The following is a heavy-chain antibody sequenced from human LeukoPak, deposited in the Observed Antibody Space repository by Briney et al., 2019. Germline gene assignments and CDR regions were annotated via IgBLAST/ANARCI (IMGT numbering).Heavy chain of an antibody. V-gene: IGHV3-23*01. CDR2: ISGSGGVT. D-gene: IGHD6-13*01. J-gene: IGHJ5*02. Sequence: HPGGSLRLSCAASGFTFSSYAMSWVRQAPGKGLEWVSAISGSGGVTYYADSVKGRFTISRDNPKNTLYLQMNSLRAEDTAVYCCAKEVQYSSPNWFDPWGQGTLVTVSS. CDR3: AKEVQYSSPNWFDP. CDR1: GFTFSSYA.